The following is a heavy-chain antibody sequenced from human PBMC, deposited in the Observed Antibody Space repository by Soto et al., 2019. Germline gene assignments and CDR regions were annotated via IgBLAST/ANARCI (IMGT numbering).Heavy chain of an antibody. CDR1: GFSFGSYA. Sequence: RGSLRLSCAGSGFSFGSYALSWVRQAPGKGLEWVSTISGSDGKTFYADSVKGRFSISRDTSQNTLYLQMNSLRADDTAIYYYARWSYLDYWGQGTRVTVSS. D-gene: IGHD3-3*01. CDR3: ARWSYLDY. CDR2: ISGSDGKT. V-gene: IGHV3-23*01. J-gene: IGHJ4*02.